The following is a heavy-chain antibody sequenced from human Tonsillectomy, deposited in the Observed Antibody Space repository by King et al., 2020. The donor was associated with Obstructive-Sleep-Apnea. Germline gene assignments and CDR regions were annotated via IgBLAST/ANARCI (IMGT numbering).Heavy chain of an antibody. CDR1: GGSISSGDYY. Sequence: GQLQESGPGLVKPSQTLSLTCTVSGGSISSGDYYWSWIRQPPGKALGWIGYIYYSGSTYYNPSLKSRVTISLDTSKNQFSLKLSSVTAADTAVYYCARDFYDYVWGTYHIDYWGQGTLVTVSS. V-gene: IGHV4-30-4*01. CDR3: ARDFYDYVWGTYHIDY. J-gene: IGHJ4*02. D-gene: IGHD3-16*02. CDR2: IYYSGST.